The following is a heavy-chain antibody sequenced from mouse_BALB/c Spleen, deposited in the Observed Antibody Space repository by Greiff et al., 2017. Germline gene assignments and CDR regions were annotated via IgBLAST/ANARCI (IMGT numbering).Heavy chain of an antibody. CDR1: GFTFSDYY. CDR2: ISDGGSYT. Sequence: DVHLVESGGGLVKPGGSLKLSCAASGFTFSDYYMYWVRQTPEKRLEWVATISDGGSYTYYPDSVKGRFTISRDNAKNNLYLQMSSLKSEDTAMYYCAREAFITTVVAEAYWGQGTLVTVSA. D-gene: IGHD1-1*01. J-gene: IGHJ3*01. CDR3: AREAFITTVVAEAY. V-gene: IGHV5-4*02.